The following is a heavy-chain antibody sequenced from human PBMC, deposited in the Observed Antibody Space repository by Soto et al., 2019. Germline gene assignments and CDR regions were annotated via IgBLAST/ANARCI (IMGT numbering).Heavy chain of an antibody. CDR1: GDSVSSNTAA. J-gene: IGHJ6*03. D-gene: IGHD5-12*01. CDR3: ARDLESGYSNYYYYMDV. Sequence: PSQTLSLTCAISGDSVSSNTAAWHWIRQSPSRGLEWLGRTYFRSRWYNDYAVSVKSRITINADTSKNQFSLHLNSVSPEDTAVYYCARDLESGYSNYYYYMDVWGNGTTVTVSS. CDR2: TYFRSRWYN. V-gene: IGHV6-1*01.